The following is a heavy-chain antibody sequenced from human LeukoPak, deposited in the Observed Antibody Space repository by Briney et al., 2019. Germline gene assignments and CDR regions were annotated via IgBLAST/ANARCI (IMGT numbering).Heavy chain of an antibody. CDR3: ARRGVNTDYYDIATNSYSPRYYFDF. CDR1: GGTFIRFS. CDR2: VIPMFGTT. Sequence: ASVKVSCKASGGTFIRFSTNWLRQAPGQGLEWMGGVIPMFGTTDYAQKFQGRVTITADESTSTAYMELSSLRSEDTAVYYCARRGVNTDYYDIATNSYSPRYYFDFWGQGTLVTVSS. D-gene: IGHD3-9*01. V-gene: IGHV1-69*13. J-gene: IGHJ4*02.